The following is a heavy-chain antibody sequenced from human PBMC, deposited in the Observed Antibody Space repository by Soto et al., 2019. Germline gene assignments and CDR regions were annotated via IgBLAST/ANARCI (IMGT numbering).Heavy chain of an antibody. Sequence: PSETLSLICAVSGGSISRGGYSWSWIRQPPGKGLEWIGYIYHSGSTYYNPSLKSRVTISIDTSKNQFSLTLSSVTAADTAVYYCARAPRGNYGYPSYFDYWGQGTLVTVSS. D-gene: IGHD3-10*01. J-gene: IGHJ4*02. CDR1: GGSISRGGYS. V-gene: IGHV4-30-2*01. CDR2: IYHSGST. CDR3: ARAPRGNYGYPSYFDY.